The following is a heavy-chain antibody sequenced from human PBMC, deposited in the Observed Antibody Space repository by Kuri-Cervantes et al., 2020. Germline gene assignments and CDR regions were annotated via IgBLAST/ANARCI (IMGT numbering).Heavy chain of an antibody. Sequence: AETLTLTCALYGGSFSGDYWSWIRQPPGKGLEWIGEINHSGSTNYNPSLKSRVTISVDTSKNQFSLKLSSVTAADTAVYYCARGHDPKRTFDLWGQGTLVTVSS. CDR3: ARGHDPKRTFDL. D-gene: IGHD1-1*01. CDR2: INHSGST. V-gene: IGHV4-34*01. CDR1: GGSFSGDY. J-gene: IGHJ5*02.